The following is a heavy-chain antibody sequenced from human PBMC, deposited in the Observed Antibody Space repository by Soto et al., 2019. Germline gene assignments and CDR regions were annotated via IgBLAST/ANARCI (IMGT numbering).Heavy chain of an antibody. Sequence: GGSLRLSCAASGFTFSSYSMNWVRQAPGKGLEWVSSISSSSSYIYYADSVKGRFTISRGNAKNSLYLQMNSLRAEDTAVYYCASITNLRYSSGLDAFDIWGQGTMVTVSS. D-gene: IGHD6-19*01. J-gene: IGHJ3*02. CDR2: ISSSSSYI. V-gene: IGHV3-21*01. CDR1: GFTFSSYS. CDR3: ASITNLRYSSGLDAFDI.